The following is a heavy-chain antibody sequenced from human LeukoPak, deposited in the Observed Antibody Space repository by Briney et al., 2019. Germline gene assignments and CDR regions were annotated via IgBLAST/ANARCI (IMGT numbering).Heavy chain of an antibody. CDR1: GGSISSGSYY. CDR3: TRDREVGATGYYFDY. V-gene: IGHV4-61*02. J-gene: IGHJ4*02. Sequence: ASETPSLTCTVSGGSISSGSYYWSWIRQSAGKGLEWIGRIYTSGSTTYNSSLKSRVTISLDTSKNHFSLRLSSVTAADTAVYYCTRDREVGATGYYFDYWGQGTLVTVSS. CDR2: IYTSGST. D-gene: IGHD1-26*01.